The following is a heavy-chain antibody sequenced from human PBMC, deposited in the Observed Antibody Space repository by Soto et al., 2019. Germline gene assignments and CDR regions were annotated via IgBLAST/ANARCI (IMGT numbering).Heavy chain of an antibody. J-gene: IGHJ4*02. D-gene: IGHD6-19*01. V-gene: IGHV1-2*02. Sequence: ASVKVSCKASGYSFTGYYIHWVRQAPGQGLEWMGWINPNSGGTNYAQKFQGRVTMTRDTSISTGFMELRRLRSDDTAVYYCAKDWDTAVAGTVDYRGQGTLVTVSS. CDR3: AKDWDTAVAGTVDY. CDR2: INPNSGGT. CDR1: GYSFTGYY.